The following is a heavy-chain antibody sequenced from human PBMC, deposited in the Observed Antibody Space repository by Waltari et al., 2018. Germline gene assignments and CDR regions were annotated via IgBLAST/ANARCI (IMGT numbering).Heavy chain of an antibody. CDR3: ASGVATIYFDS. CDR1: SDSINSYY. J-gene: IGHJ4*02. CDR2: IVYSGSA. V-gene: IGHV4-59*07. Sequence: HVQLQESGPGLVKPSDTLSLTCTVSSDSINSYYWNWIRQPPGKGLEWIGYIVYSGSANYNPSLKSRATISLDTSNNQFSLNLNSVTAADTAVYYCASGVATIYFDSWGQGTLVTVSS. D-gene: IGHD5-12*01.